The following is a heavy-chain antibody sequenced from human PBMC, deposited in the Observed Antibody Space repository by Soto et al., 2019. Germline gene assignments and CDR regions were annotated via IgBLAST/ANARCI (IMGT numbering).Heavy chain of an antibody. V-gene: IGHV3-23*01. CDR1: GFTFSSYA. D-gene: IGHD4-17*01. J-gene: IGHJ4*02. Sequence: PGGSLRLSCAASGFTFSSYAMSWVRQAPGKGLEWVSAISGSGGSTYYADSVKGRFTISRDNSKNTLYLQMNSLRAEDTAVYYCAKSLDYGGIILGGELDYWGQGTLVTVSS. CDR2: ISGSGGST. CDR3: AKSLDYGGIILGGELDY.